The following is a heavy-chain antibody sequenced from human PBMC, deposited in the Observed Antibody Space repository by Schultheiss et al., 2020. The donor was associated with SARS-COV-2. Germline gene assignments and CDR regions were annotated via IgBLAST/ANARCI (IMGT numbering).Heavy chain of an antibody. CDR3: ASLYSSRGNWFDP. Sequence: SETLSLTCTVSGGSISPYYWSWIRQPPGKGLEWIGYIYYSGSTNYNPSLKSRVTISVDTSKNQFSLKLSSVTAADTAVYYCASLYSSRGNWFDPWGQGTLVTVSS. CDR2: IYYSGST. V-gene: IGHV4-59*01. D-gene: IGHD6-13*01. J-gene: IGHJ5*02. CDR1: GGSISPYY.